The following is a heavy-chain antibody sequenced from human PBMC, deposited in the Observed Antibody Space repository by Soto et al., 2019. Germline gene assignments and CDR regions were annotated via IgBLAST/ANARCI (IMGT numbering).Heavy chain of an antibody. CDR3: ARHWRTGYSTVFGVVMGWFDP. CDR2: IYYSGST. CDR1: GDSITSTDYY. J-gene: IGHJ5*02. D-gene: IGHD3-3*01. Sequence: SQTLSLTCTATGDSITSTDYYWGWIRQPPGKGLEWVASIYYSGSTYHNPSLKSRVTISVDTSKNQFSLKVTSVTAADTAVYYCARHWRTGYSTVFGVVMGWFDPWGQGTLVTVSS. V-gene: IGHV4-39*01.